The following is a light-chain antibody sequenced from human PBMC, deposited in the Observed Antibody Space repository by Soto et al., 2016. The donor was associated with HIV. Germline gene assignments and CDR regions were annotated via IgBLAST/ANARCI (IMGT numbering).Light chain of an antibody. CDR1: NIGSKS. CDR3: QVWDSSSGHSVI. V-gene: IGLV3-21*03. J-gene: IGLJ2*01. CDR2: DDS. Sequence: SYVLTQPPSVSVAPGKTASITCGGNNIGSKSVHWYQQKSGQAPVLVVHDDSDRPSGIPERFSGSNSGNTATLTISRVEVGDEADYYCQVWDSSSGHSVIFSGGTKLTVL.